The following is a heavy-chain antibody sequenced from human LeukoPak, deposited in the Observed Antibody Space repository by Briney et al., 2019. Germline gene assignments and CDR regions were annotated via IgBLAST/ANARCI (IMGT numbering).Heavy chain of an antibody. CDR3: ARAITGIPYGMDV. J-gene: IGHJ6*02. Sequence: ASVKVSCKASGYTFTDYYMHWVRQAPGQGLEWMGWIIPDSGGTNYAQKFQGRVTMTRDTSISTAYMELNRLISDDTAVYYCARAITGIPYGMDVWGQGTTVTVSS. D-gene: IGHD1-20*01. CDR1: GYTFTDYY. V-gene: IGHV1-2*02. CDR2: IIPDSGGT.